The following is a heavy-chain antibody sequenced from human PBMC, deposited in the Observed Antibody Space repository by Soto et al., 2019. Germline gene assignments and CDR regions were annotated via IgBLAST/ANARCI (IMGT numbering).Heavy chain of an antibody. D-gene: IGHD2-21*02. CDR2: FYYGETT. CDR1: GGSISTFY. Sequence: SETQSLTCTVSGGSISTFYWSWVRQPAGKGLEWIGYFYYGETTNKKSSLNSRFTVSVDTSKSQFSLKVTSVTTADTAVYYCARGTYGGSDCYWTLDYWGQGKMVTVSS. V-gene: IGHV4-59*01. J-gene: IGHJ4*02. CDR3: ARGTYGGSDCYWTLDY.